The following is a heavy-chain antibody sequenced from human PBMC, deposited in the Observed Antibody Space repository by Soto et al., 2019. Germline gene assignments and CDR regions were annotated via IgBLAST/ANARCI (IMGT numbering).Heavy chain of an antibody. CDR2: IHNSGDI. V-gene: IGHV3-48*02. Sequence: PLRVSKGGAGVKCRSQSRSWVRKATRKGLEWISLIHNSGDIEYADSVKGRFTISRDNAKNSLYLQMNSLRDEDTVVYYCASPAGYTYGYRFDYWGQGTLVTVSS. CDR3: ASPAGYTYGYRFDY. J-gene: IGHJ4*02. CDR1: GVKCRSQS. D-gene: IGHD5-18*01.